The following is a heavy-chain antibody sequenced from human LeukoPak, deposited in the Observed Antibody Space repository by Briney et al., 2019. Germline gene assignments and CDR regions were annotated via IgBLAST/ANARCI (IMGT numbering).Heavy chain of an antibody. V-gene: IGHV3-30*04. CDR2: ISYDGSNK. Sequence: GGSLRLSCAASGFTFSSYAMHWVRQAPGKGLKWVAVISYDGSNKYYADSVKGRFTISRDNSKNTLYLQMNSLRAEDTAVYYCAREAWFDPWGQGTLVTVSS. CDR3: AREAWFDP. CDR1: GFTFSSYA. J-gene: IGHJ5*02.